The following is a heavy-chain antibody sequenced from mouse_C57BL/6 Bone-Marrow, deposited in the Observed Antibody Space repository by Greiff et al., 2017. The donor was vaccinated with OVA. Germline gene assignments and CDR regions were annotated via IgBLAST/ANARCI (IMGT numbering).Heavy chain of an antibody. V-gene: IGHV1-9*01. CDR3: ARTLSYYSNYPYAMDY. J-gene: IGHJ4*01. D-gene: IGHD2-5*01. Sequence: VQLQQSGAELMKPGASVKLSCKATGYTFTGYWIEWVKQRPGHGLEWIGEILPGSGSTNYNEKFKGKATFTADTSSNTAYMQLSSLTTEDSAIYYCARTLSYYSNYPYAMDYWGQGTSVTVSS. CDR2: ILPGSGST. CDR1: GYTFTGYW.